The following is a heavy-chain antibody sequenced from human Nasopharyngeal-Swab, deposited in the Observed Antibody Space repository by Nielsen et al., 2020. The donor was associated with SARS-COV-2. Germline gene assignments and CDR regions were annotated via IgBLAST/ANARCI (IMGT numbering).Heavy chain of an antibody. J-gene: IGHJ6*03. CDR3: GIDTRSWVTGPHFYYMDV. CDR1: AGTFSSYA. D-gene: IGHD6-13*01. V-gene: IGHV1-69*13. Sequence: SVTVSCTASAGTFSSYAFSWVRHAPGQGLEWMGGIIPMFGITDYTQKFQGRVTITANESTSTAYMEVSSLRSDDTAVYYCGIDTRSWVTGPHFYYMDVWGKGTTVTVSS. CDR2: IIPMFGIT.